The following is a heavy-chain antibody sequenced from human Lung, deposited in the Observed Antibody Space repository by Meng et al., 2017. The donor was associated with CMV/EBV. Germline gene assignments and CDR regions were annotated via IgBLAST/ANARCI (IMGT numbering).Heavy chain of an antibody. CDR2: ITSSSSYI. V-gene: IGHV3-21*03. D-gene: IGHD6-19*01. CDR3: ARDSGSGWS. CDR1: GFSFSTYS. Sequence: XSXRLSCAASGFSFSTYSMNWVRQTPGKGLEWVSSITSSSSYIFYADSVKGRFIISRDNAKNSLYLQMNSLKAEDTGVYYCARDSGSGWSWGQGTLVTVSS. J-gene: IGHJ5*02.